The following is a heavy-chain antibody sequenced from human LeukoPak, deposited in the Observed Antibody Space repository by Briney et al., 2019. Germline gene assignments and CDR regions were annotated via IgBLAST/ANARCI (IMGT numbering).Heavy chain of an antibody. D-gene: IGHD3-22*01. Sequence: PSETLSLTCTVSGGSISSYYWGWIRHPPGRGLGWIGYIYNSGSTNYNPSLKSRVTISVDTSKNQFSLKLSSVTAADTAVYYCARDSGYYDSSGPYYYYYGMDVWGQGTTVTVSS. CDR1: GGSISSYY. CDR3: ARDSGYYDSSGPYYYYYGMDV. J-gene: IGHJ6*02. CDR2: IYNSGST. V-gene: IGHV4-59*01.